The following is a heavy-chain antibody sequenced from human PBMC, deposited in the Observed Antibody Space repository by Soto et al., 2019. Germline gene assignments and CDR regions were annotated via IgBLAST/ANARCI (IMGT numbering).Heavy chain of an antibody. CDR1: GFTFSSYS. Sequence: GGSLRLSCAASGFTFSSYSMNWVRQAPGKGLEWVSSISSSSSYIYYADSVKGRFTISRDNAKNSLYLQMNSLRAEDTAVYYCASQKRITIFGVVTPDAFDIWGQGTMVTVSS. CDR2: ISSSSSYI. J-gene: IGHJ3*02. V-gene: IGHV3-21*01. CDR3: ASQKRITIFGVVTPDAFDI. D-gene: IGHD3-3*01.